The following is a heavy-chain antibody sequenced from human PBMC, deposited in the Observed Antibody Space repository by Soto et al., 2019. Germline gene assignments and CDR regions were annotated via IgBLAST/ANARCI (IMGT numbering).Heavy chain of an antibody. J-gene: IGHJ4*02. CDR1: GGSFSGYY. CDR3: ARTVGPRGIGYDGGDFRWTIDS. D-gene: IGHD2-21*01. V-gene: IGHV4-34*01. CDR2: INHSGST. Sequence: SETLCLTCAVYGGSFSGYYWSWIRQPPGKGLEWIGEINHSGSTNYNPSLKSRVTISVDTSKNQFSLKLSSVSAADTAVYFCARTVGPRGIGYDGGDFRWTIDSWGQGILVTVSS.